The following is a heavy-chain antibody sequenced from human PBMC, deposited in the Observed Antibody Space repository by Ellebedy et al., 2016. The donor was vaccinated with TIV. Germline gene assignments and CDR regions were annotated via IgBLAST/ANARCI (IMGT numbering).Heavy chain of an antibody. D-gene: IGHD5-12*01. Sequence: LRLSXAVDGGSFSGYFWSWIRQPPGKGLEWIGEINHRGSTNYNPSLKSRVTISVDTSKNQFSLKLSSVTAADTAVYYCARWPLSPSNYYYYGMDVWGQGTTVTVSS. J-gene: IGHJ6*02. V-gene: IGHV4-34*09. CDR3: ARWPLSPSNYYYYGMDV. CDR2: INHRGST. CDR1: GGSFSGYF.